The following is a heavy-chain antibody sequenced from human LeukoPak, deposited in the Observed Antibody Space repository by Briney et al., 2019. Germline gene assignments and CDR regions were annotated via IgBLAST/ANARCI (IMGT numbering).Heavy chain of an antibody. CDR3: AKGNGYSYGRYCFDP. D-gene: IGHD5-18*01. Sequence: GGSLRLSCAASGFTFSSYAMSWVRQAPGKGLEWVSAITASGGNTYYADSVKGRFTISRDNSKNTLYLQVNSLRAEDTAVYYCAKGNGYSYGRYCFDPWGQGTLVTVSS. V-gene: IGHV3-23*01. CDR1: GFTFSSYA. CDR2: ITASGGNT. J-gene: IGHJ5*02.